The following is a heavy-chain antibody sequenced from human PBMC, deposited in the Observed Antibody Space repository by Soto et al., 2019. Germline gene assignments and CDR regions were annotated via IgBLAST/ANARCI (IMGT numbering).Heavy chain of an antibody. CDR1: GFTFSSYA. D-gene: IGHD4-17*01. Sequence: PGGSLRLSCAASGFTFSSYAMSWVRQAPGKGLEWVSAISGSGGSTYYADSVKGRFTISRDNSKNTLYLQMNSLRAEDTAVYHCAKMPYGDYGRVYYFDYWGQGTLVTVSS. CDR3: AKMPYGDYGRVYYFDY. CDR2: ISGSGGST. V-gene: IGHV3-23*01. J-gene: IGHJ4*02.